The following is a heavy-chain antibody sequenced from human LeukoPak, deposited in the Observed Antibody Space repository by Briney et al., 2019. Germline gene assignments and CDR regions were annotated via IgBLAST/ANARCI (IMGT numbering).Heavy chain of an antibody. CDR1: GYTFTGYY. CDR2: INPNSGGT. V-gene: IGHV1-2*02. D-gene: IGHD6-13*01. Sequence: ASVKVSCKASGYTFTGYYMHWVRQAPGQGLEWMGWINPNSGGTNYAQKFQGRVTMTRDTSISTAYMELSRLRSDDTAVYYCARDPSDSSSWYWFDPWGQGTLVTVSS. CDR3: ARDPSDSSSWYWFDP. J-gene: IGHJ5*02.